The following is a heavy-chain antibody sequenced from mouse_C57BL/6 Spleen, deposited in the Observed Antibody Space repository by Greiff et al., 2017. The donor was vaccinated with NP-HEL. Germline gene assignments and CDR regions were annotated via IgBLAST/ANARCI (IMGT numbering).Heavy chain of an antibody. CDR1: GFTFSDYG. D-gene: IGHD2-4*01. V-gene: IGHV5-17*01. CDR2: ISSGSSTI. CDR3: AGGDYEFAY. Sequence: DVMLVESGGGLVKPGGSLKLSCAASGFTFSDYGMHWVRQAPEKGLEWVAYISSGSSTIYYADTVKGRFTISRDNAKNTLFLQMTSLRSEDTAMYYWAGGDYEFAYWGQGTLVTVSA. J-gene: IGHJ3*01.